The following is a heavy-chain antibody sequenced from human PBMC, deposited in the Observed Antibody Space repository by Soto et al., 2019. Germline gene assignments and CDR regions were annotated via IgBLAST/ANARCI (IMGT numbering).Heavy chain of an antibody. J-gene: IGHJ6*02. D-gene: IGHD2-2*01. Sequence: GASVKVSCKASGGTFSSYAISWVRQAPGQGLEWMGIINPNSGSTTYAQKFQGRVTMTRDTSTSTVYMELTSLTSGDTAVYYCARAGIAYCSSTTCYLYYYVMDVWGQGTTVTVSS. CDR2: INPNSGST. CDR3: ARAGIAYCSSTTCYLYYYVMDV. CDR1: GGTFSSYA. V-gene: IGHV1-46*01.